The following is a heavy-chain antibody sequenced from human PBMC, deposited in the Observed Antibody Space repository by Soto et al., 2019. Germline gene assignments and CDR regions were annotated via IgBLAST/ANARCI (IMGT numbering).Heavy chain of an antibody. CDR1: GGTFNSYA. V-gene: IGHV1-69*12. Sequence: QVQLVQSGAEVKKPESSVRVSCKASGGTFNSYAITWVRQAPGQGLEWMGGTIPMFGTTNYAEKFQGRVTISADESTNTAYMELSSLISENTVVYYCTICGIRYHIIGFYLCFDGMDVWGQGTTVIVSS. J-gene: IGHJ6*02. CDR3: TICGIRYHIIGFYLCFDGMDV. CDR2: TIPMFGTT. D-gene: IGHD3-22*01.